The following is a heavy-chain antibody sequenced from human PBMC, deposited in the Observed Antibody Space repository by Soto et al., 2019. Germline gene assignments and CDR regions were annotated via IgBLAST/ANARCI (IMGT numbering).Heavy chain of an antibody. CDR2: ISYDGNNE. CDR1: GFTFRSYG. CDR3: ANSFYFYSGSYYRFKY. V-gene: IGHV3-30*18. J-gene: IGHJ4*01. D-gene: IGHD3-10*01. Sequence: PGGSLRLSCAASGFTFRSYGMHWVRQGPGKGLEWVAVISYDGNNEYYADSVKGRFTIPRDNAENTLYLQMNSLRAEDTAVYYCANSFYFYSGSYYRFKYWGHGTLVTVSS.